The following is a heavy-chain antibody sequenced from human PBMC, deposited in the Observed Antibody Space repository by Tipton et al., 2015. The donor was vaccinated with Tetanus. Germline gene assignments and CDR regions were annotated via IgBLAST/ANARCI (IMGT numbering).Heavy chain of an antibody. CDR1: GFTFSSWW. CDR2: MKPDGSEG. V-gene: IGHV3-7*01. D-gene: IGHD1-1*01. Sequence: SLRLSCAASGFTFSSWWMNWVRQTPGKGLEWVANMKPDGSEGYYVASARGRFTISRDNAKNSLYLQMNSLRAEDTAVYYCARDGMIGTSDYWGQGTLVTVSS. CDR3: ARDGMIGTSDY. J-gene: IGHJ4*02.